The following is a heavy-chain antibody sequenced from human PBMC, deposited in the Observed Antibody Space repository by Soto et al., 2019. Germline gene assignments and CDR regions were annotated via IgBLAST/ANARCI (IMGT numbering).Heavy chain of an antibody. Sequence: QVQLQESGPGLVKPSQTLSLTCTVFSGSINSGGYYWSWIRQHPGKGLEWIGYIYYSGTTYYNPSLKRRVTISVDTSKNQFSLNLSSVTAADTAVYYCAVKGLELQRAFDIWGQGTMVTVSS. CDR3: AVKGLELQRAFDI. CDR1: SGSINSGGYY. D-gene: IGHD1-7*01. J-gene: IGHJ3*02. V-gene: IGHV4-31*03. CDR2: IYYSGTT.